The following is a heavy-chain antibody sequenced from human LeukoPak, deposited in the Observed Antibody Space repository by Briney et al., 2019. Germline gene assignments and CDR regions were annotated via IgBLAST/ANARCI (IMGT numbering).Heavy chain of an antibody. CDR2: ISGSGGST. CDR1: GFTFSSYT. Sequence: GGSLRLSCAASGFTFSSYTMSWVRQAPGKGLEWVSAISGSGGSTYYADSVKGRFTISRDNSKNTLYLQMNGLRAEYTAVYYCAKVGRYYYDSSGYFDYWGQGTLVTVSS. J-gene: IGHJ4*02. V-gene: IGHV3-23*01. D-gene: IGHD3-22*01. CDR3: AKVGRYYYDSSGYFDY.